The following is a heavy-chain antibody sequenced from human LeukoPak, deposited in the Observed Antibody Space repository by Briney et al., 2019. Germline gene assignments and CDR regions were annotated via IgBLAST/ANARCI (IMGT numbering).Heavy chain of an antibody. CDR1: GGSISSGGYS. V-gene: IGHV4-30-2*01. CDR3: ARGTVTTTAAFDY. Sequence: PSQTLSLTCAVSGGSISSGGYSWSWIRQPPGKGLEWIGYIYHSGSTYYSPSLKSRVTISVDRSKNQFSLKQSSVTAADTAVYYCARGTVTTTAAFDYWGQGTLVTVSS. CDR2: IYHSGST. J-gene: IGHJ4*02. D-gene: IGHD4-17*01.